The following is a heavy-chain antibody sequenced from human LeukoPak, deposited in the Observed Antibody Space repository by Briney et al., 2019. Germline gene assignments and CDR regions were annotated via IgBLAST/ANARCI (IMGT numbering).Heavy chain of an antibody. CDR3: ARDRDCSSTSCYSWFDP. V-gene: IGHV1-46*01. Sequence: ASVKVSCKASGYTFTSYYMHWVRQAPGQGLEWMGIINPSGGSTSYAQKFQGRVTMTRDTSTSTVYMELSRLRSDDTAVYYCARDRDCSSTSCYSWFDPWGQGTLVTVSS. CDR1: GYTFTSYY. D-gene: IGHD2-2*01. CDR2: INPSGGST. J-gene: IGHJ5*02.